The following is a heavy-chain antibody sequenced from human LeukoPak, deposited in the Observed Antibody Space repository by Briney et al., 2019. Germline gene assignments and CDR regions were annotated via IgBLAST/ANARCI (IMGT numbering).Heavy chain of an antibody. V-gene: IGHV3-23*01. D-gene: IGHD4-17*01. CDR2: ISGSGGST. CDR3: AKVGHDGDYVGTDY. Sequence: PGGSLRLSCAASGFTFSCYAMSWVRQAPGKGLEWVSAISGSGGSTYYADSVKGRFTISRDNSKNTLYLQMNSLRAEDTAVYYCAKVGHDGDYVGTDYWGQGTLVTVSS. J-gene: IGHJ4*02. CDR1: GFTFSCYA.